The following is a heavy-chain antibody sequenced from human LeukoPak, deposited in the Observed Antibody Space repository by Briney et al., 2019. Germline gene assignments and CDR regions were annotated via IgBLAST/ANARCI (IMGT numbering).Heavy chain of an antibody. CDR1: GFTFSSYW. CDR3: ARPRPGWSSVMPYFDY. D-gene: IGHD3-16*01. V-gene: IGHV3-30*02. Sequence: PGGSLRLSCAASGFTFSSYWMSWVRQAPGKGLEWVAFIRYDGSNKYYADSVKGRFTISRDNPKNTLYLQMNSLRAEDTAVYYCARPRPGWSSVMPYFDYWGQGTMVTVSS. J-gene: IGHJ4*02. CDR2: IRYDGSNK.